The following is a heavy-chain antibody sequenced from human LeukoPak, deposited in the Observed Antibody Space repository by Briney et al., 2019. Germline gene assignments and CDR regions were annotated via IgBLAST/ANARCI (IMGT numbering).Heavy chain of an antibody. D-gene: IGHD6-19*01. J-gene: IGHJ5*02. CDR3: ASLDGSGWYFWFDP. CDR2: IYYSGST. Sequence: SETLSLTCTVSGGSISSYYWSWIRQPPGKGLEWIGYIYYSGSTNYNPSLKSRVTISVDTSKNQFSLKLSSVTAADTAVYYCASLDGSGWYFWFDPWGQGTLVTVSS. V-gene: IGHV4-59*08. CDR1: GGSISSYY.